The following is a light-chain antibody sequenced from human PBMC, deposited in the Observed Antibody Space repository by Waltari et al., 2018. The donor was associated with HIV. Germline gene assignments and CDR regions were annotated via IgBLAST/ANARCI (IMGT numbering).Light chain of an antibody. CDR2: EGS. V-gene: IGLV2-23*01. J-gene: IGLJ2*01. CDR3: CSYAVSSTSVI. CDR1: GSAVGSYNL. Sequence: QSALTQPASVSGSPGQSITISCTGTGSAVGSYNLVSWYQQYPGKAPKLIIYEGSKRPSWISNRFSGSQSGNTASLTISGLQAEDEADYYCCSYAVSSTSVIFGGGTKLTVL.